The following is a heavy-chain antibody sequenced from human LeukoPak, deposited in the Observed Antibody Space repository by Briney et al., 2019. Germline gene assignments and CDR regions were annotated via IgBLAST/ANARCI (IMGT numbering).Heavy chain of an antibody. CDR3: AKSGGSGSYYNSPFDY. Sequence: GGSLRLSCAASGSTFSSYAMSWVRQAPGKGLEWVSAISGSGGSTYYADSVKGRFTISRDDSKNTLYLQMNSLRAEDTAVYYCAKSGGSGSYYNSPFDYWGQGTLVTVSS. V-gene: IGHV3-23*01. J-gene: IGHJ4*02. CDR2: ISGSGGST. CDR1: GSTFSSYA. D-gene: IGHD3-10*01.